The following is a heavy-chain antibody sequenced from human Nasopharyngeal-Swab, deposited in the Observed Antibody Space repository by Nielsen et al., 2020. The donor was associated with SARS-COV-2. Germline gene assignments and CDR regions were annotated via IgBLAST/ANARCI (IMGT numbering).Heavy chain of an antibody. V-gene: IGHV3-7*01. CDR2: IKQDGSEK. J-gene: IGHJ6*03. Sequence: QPPGKGLEWVANIKQDGSEKYYVDSVKGRFTISRDNAKNSLYLQMNSLRAEDTAVYYCARGASGYYDFWSGYYRYYYYYYMGVWGKGTTVTVSS. CDR3: ARGASGYYDFWSGYYRYYYYYYMGV. D-gene: IGHD3-3*01.